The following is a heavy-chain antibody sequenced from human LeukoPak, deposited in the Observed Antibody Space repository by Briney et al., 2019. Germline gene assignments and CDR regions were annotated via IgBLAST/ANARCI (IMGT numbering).Heavy chain of an antibody. CDR2: IYYSGST. CDR3: ARIIEMATIFAPFDP. J-gene: IGHJ5*02. V-gene: IGHV4-4*02. D-gene: IGHD5-24*01. CDR1: GDSISSTHW. Sequence: SETLSLTCAVSGDSISSTHWWTWVRQPPGKGLEWIGYIYYSGSTYYNPSLKSRVTISVDTSKNQFSLKLSSVTAADTAVYYCARIIEMATIFAPFDPWGQGTLVTVSS.